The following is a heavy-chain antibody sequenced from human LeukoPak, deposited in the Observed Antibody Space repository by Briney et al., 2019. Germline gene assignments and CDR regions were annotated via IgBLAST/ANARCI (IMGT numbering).Heavy chain of an antibody. J-gene: IGHJ1*01. CDR3: LFSIFQH. CDR2: IKSKTDGETI. V-gene: IGHV3-15*01. CDR1: GFTFSDAW. Sequence: PGXSXXLSCAXXGFTFSDAWXSWVRLAPGKGLEWVGRIKSKTDGETIDYATPMKDRFRISRDDSKNTLYLQMNSLKTEDTAVYYCLFSIFQHWGQGTLVTVSS. D-gene: IGHD3-10*02.